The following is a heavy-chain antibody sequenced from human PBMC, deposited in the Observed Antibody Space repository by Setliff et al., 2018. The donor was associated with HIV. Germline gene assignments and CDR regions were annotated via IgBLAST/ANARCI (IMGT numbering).Heavy chain of an antibody. CDR3: ARDQSIAARYLFDP. J-gene: IGHJ5*02. Sequence: SETLSLTCAVSGGAIDDINWWNWVRQSPGKGLEWIGEIYHSGTTNYNPSLKSRVTISVDKSKNQFSRKLPSVNAADTAVYYCARDQSIAARYLFDPWGQGTLVTVSS. D-gene: IGHD6-6*01. V-gene: IGHV4-4*02. CDR2: IYHSGTT. CDR1: GGAIDDINW.